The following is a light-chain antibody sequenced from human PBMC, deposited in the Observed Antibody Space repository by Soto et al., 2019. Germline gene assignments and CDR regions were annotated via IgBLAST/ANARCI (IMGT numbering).Light chain of an antibody. CDR1: RSDIGLYNY. J-gene: IGLJ3*02. Sequence: QSALTQPASVSGSPGQSITISCAGTRSDIGLYNYVSWYHQPPGEAPQLLIYEVTNRPSGVSHRFSGSKAGNTASLTISGLQGEDEGDYYCCSYTNTGPLAVFGGGTKLTVL. CDR2: EVT. V-gene: IGLV2-14*01. CDR3: CSYTNTGPLAV.